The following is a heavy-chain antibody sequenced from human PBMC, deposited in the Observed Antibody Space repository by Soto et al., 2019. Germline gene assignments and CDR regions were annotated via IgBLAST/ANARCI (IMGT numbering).Heavy chain of an antibody. J-gene: IGHJ6*02. CDR1: GFSLDTSGVG. D-gene: IGHD3-3*01. V-gene: IGHV2-5*02. Sequence: QITLKESGPTLVKPTQTLTLTCTFSGFSLDTSGVGVGWIRQPPGKALEWLTLIYWDDDKRYSPSLRSRLTITKDTSNNQVVLTMTNMDPVDTATYYCSHMESRVASYGMDVWGQGTTVTVSS. CDR3: SHMESRVASYGMDV. CDR2: IYWDDDK.